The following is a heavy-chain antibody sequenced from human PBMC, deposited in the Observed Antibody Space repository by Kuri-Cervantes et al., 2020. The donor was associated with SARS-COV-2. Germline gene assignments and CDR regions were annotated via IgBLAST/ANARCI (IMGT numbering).Heavy chain of an antibody. Sequence: GESLKISCAASGFTFSSYGMHWVRQAPGKGLEWVSAINWNGGSTGYADSVKGRFTISRDNAKNSLYLQMNSLRAEDTALYHCARVSTVTNGPGTRNYYYYYMDVWGKGTTVTVSS. CDR2: INWNGGST. J-gene: IGHJ6*03. D-gene: IGHD4-17*01. CDR1: GFTFSSYG. CDR3: ARVSTVTNGPGTRNYYYYYMDV. V-gene: IGHV3-20*01.